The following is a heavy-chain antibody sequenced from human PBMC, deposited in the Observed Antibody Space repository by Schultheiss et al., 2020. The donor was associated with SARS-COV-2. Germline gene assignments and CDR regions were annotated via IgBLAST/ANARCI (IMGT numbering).Heavy chain of an antibody. CDR3: ALAESSYYFDY. V-gene: IGHV4-34*01. D-gene: IGHD3-3*02. Sequence: SETLSLTCAVYGGSFSGYYWSWIRQPPGKGLEWIGEINHSGSTNYNPSLKSRVTISVDTSKNQFSLKLSSVTAADTAVYYCALAESSYYFDYWGQGTLVTVSS. CDR2: INHSGST. J-gene: IGHJ4*02. CDR1: GGSFSGYY.